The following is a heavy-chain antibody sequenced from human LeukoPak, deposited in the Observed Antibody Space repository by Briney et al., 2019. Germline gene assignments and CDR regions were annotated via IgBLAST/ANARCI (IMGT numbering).Heavy chain of an antibody. CDR1: GYTFTSYY. Sequence: SVKVSCKASGYTFTSYYMHWVRQAPGQGLEWMGRIIPNLGTTNRAQNFQDRVTLTADKSTNTAYMELTSLTSDDTAVYYCATTNDGGGYQWGDFFDFWGQGTLVTVSS. CDR3: ATTNDGGGYQWGDFFDF. V-gene: IGHV1-69*08. CDR2: IIPNLGTT. J-gene: IGHJ4*02. D-gene: IGHD3-22*01.